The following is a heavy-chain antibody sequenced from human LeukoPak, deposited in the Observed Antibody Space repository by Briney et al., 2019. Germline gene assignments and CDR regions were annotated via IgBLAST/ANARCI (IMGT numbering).Heavy chain of an antibody. CDR3: ARAAYHYGMDV. Sequence: GRSLRLSCAASGFTFSSYAMHWVRQAPGKGLEWVAVISYDGSNKYYADSVKGRFTISRDNSKNTLYLQMNSLRAEDTAVYYCARAAYHYGMDVWGQGTTVTASS. CDR2: ISYDGSNK. V-gene: IGHV3-30-3*01. CDR1: GFTFSSYA. J-gene: IGHJ6*02.